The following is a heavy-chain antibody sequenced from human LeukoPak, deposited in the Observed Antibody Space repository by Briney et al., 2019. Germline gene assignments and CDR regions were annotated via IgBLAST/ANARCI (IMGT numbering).Heavy chain of an antibody. J-gene: IGHJ6*02. Sequence: SVKVSCKASGGTFSSYAISWVRQAPGQGLEWMGGIIPIFGTANYAQKFQGRVTITADESTSTAYMELSSLRSEDTAVYYCARGTSTVVNAGYYYGMDVWGQGTTVTVSS. CDR3: ARGTSTVVNAGYYYGMDV. D-gene: IGHD4-23*01. V-gene: IGHV1-69*13. CDR1: GGTFSSYA. CDR2: IIPIFGTA.